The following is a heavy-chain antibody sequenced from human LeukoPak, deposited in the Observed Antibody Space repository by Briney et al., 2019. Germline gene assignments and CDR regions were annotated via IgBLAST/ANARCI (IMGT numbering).Heavy chain of an antibody. Sequence: GGSLRLSCAASGSTFTTYAMHWVRQAPGKGLEWVAVVLSDGSKKYYADSVKGRFTISRDNSKNIVNLQMNSLRAEDTAVYYCVRTSLRYFGSGSYSLDTFDLWGQGTMVTVSS. CDR3: VRTSLRYFGSGSYSLDTFDL. CDR1: GSTFTTYA. CDR2: VLSDGSKK. D-gene: IGHD3-10*01. J-gene: IGHJ3*01. V-gene: IGHV3-30-3*01.